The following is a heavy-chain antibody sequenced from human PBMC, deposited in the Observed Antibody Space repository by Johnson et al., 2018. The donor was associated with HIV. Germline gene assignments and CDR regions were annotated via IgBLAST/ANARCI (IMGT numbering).Heavy chain of an antibody. V-gene: IGHV3-64*01. CDR1: GFTFSNYA. J-gene: IGHJ3*01. D-gene: IGHD1/OR15-1a*01. Sequence: MQLVESGGGLVQPGGSLRLSCAASGFTFSNYAMYWVRQAPGKGLEYVSAISNNGGNPYYANSVKGRFTISRDDPKNMLYLQMGNLRPGDTAVYYCARRTPENAFDFWGQGTKVTVSS. CDR2: ISNNGGNP. CDR3: ARRTPENAFDF.